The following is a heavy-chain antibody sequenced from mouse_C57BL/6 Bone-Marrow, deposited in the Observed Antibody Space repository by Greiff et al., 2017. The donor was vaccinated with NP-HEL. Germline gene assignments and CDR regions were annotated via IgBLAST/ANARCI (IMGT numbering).Heavy chain of an antibody. CDR3: ARPLYYGSSYGAY. J-gene: IGHJ3*01. CDR1: GFTFSDYG. V-gene: IGHV5-17*01. Sequence: EVQLVESGGGLVKPGGSLKLSCAASGFTFSDYGMHWVRQAPEKGLEWVAYISSGSSTIYYADTVKGRFTISRDNAKNTLFLQMTSLRSEDTAMYYCARPLYYGSSYGAYWGQGTLVTVSA. CDR2: ISSGSSTI. D-gene: IGHD1-1*01.